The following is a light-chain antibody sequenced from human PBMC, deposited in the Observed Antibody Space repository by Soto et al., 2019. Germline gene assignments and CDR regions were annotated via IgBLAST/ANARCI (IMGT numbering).Light chain of an antibody. CDR2: KAS. CDR1: QSISSW. J-gene: IGKJ1*01. Sequence: DIQMTQSPSTLSASVGDRVTITCRASQSISSWLAWYQQKPGKAPKLLIYKASSLESGVPSRFSGRGSGTEFTLTLSSLQPDDFATYYCQQYSSYAWTFGQGTKVEIK. V-gene: IGKV1-5*03. CDR3: QQYSSYAWT.